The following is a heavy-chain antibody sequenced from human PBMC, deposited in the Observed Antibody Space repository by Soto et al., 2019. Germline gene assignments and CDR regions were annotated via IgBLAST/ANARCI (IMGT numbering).Heavy chain of an antibody. D-gene: IGHD2-2*01. CDR3: ARAGPRCGTSCTTGWFNYYYYMDV. Sequence: GGSLRLSCAASGFTFSDYYMSWIRQAPGKGLEWVSYISSSGSTIYYADSVKGRFTISRDNAKNSLYLQMNSLRAEDTAVYYCARAGPRCGTSCTTGWFNYYYYMDVWGKGTTVTVSS. V-gene: IGHV3-11*01. CDR1: GFTFSDYY. CDR2: ISSSGSTI. J-gene: IGHJ6*03.